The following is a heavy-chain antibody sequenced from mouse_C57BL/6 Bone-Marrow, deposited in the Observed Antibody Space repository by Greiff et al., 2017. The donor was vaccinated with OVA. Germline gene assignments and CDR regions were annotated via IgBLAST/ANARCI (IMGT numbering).Heavy chain of an antibody. V-gene: IGHV5-16*01. D-gene: IGHD2-2*01. CDR3: ARVGYGYDNYFDY. J-gene: IGHJ2*01. CDR2: INYDGSST. Sequence: EVQLMESEGGLVQPGSSMKLSCTASGFTFSDYYMAWVRQVPEKGLEWVANINYDGSSTYYLDSLKSRFIISRDNAKNILYLQMSSLKSEDTATYYCARVGYGYDNYFDYWGQGTTLTVSS. CDR1: GFTFSDYY.